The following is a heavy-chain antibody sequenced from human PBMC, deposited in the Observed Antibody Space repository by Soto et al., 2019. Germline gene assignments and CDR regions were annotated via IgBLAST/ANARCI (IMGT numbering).Heavy chain of an antibody. CDR3: ARDDLNDILTGYYSPYDAFDI. J-gene: IGHJ3*02. CDR1: GYTFTSYG. V-gene: IGHV1-18*01. Sequence: ASVKVSCKASGYTFTSYGISWVRQAPGQGLEWMGWISAYNGNTNYAQKLQGRVTMTTDTSTSTAYMELRSLRSDDTAVYYCARDDLNDILTGYYSPYDAFDIWGQGTMVTVSS. CDR2: ISAYNGNT. D-gene: IGHD3-9*01.